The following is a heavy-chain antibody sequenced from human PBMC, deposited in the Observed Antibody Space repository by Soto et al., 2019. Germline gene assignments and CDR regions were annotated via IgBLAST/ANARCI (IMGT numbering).Heavy chain of an antibody. V-gene: IGHV1-58*01. CDR2: LAVGTGNT. D-gene: IGHD2-15*01. J-gene: IGHJ6*02. CDR1: GFAFRSSA. Sequence: SVKVSCKTSGFAFRSSAVQWVRQARGQRLEWIGWLAVGTGNTNYAQKFQQRVTISSDRSTNTVSMELSSLTSEDTAVYYCASGAYCSGGSCCDYYYYYYGMDLWGQGTTVTVSS. CDR3: ASGAYCSGGSCCDYYYYYYGMDL.